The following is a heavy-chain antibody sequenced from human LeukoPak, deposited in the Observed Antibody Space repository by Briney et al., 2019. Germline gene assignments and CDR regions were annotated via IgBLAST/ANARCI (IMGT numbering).Heavy chain of an antibody. CDR1: GGSISYYY. Sequence: SETLSLTSTVSGGSISYYYWNWIRQPAGKGLEWIGRIYTSGRTYYNPSLKSRVSMSVDTSKNRFSLKLRSVTAADTAMEYCARDNQYNSDSSDYGGTNFDFWGQGTMVTVSS. D-gene: IGHD3-22*01. CDR2: IYTSGRT. CDR3: ARDNQYNSDSSDYGGTNFDF. J-gene: IGHJ4*02. V-gene: IGHV4-4*07.